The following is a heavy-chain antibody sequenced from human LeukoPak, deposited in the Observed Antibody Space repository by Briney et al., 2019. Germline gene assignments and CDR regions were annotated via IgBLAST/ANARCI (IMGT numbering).Heavy chain of an antibody. Sequence: SETLSLTCIVSGGSIYNYYWNWIRQPAGKGLEWIGRIYSGVSTDYNPSLKSRVTMSVDSSKNQFSLQLNSLTAADTAIYYCARGAVVGVWGQGTLVTVSS. CDR2: IYSGVST. CDR3: ARGAVVGV. J-gene: IGHJ3*01. V-gene: IGHV4-4*07. D-gene: IGHD1-26*01. CDR1: GGSIYNYY.